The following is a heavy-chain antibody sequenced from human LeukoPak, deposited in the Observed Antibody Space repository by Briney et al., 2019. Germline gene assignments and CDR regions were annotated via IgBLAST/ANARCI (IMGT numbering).Heavy chain of an antibody. J-gene: IGHJ5*02. V-gene: IGHV3-7*03. D-gene: IGHD6-13*01. Sequence: GGSLRLSCAASGFTFSSYWMTWVRQTPGKGREGVANIKQDGSEKYYVDSVKGRFTISRDNAKNSLYLQMNSLRAEDTAVYYCARRGSSSWPNWFDPWGQGTLVTVSS. CDR1: GFTFSSYW. CDR2: IKQDGSEK. CDR3: ARRGSSSWPNWFDP.